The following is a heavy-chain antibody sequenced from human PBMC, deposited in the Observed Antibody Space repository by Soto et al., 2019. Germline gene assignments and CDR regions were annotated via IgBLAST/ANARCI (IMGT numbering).Heavy chain of an antibody. CDR3: ARCVPGDGVALYYFDY. V-gene: IGHV3-74*01. J-gene: IGHJ4*02. CDR1: GFTFSSYW. CDR2: INSDGSST. D-gene: IGHD2-21*01. Sequence: GGSLRLCCAASGFTFSSYWMHWVRQAPGKGLVWVSRINSDGSSTSYADSVKGRFTISRDNAKNTLYLQMNSLRAEDTAVYYCARCVPGDGVALYYFDYWGQGTLVTVSS.